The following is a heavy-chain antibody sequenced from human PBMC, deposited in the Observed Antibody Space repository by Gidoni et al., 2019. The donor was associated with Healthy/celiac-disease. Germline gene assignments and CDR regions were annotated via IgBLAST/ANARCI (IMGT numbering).Heavy chain of an antibody. CDR3: ASGMVEPSSGWQGFYYYGMDV. CDR1: GYTFTSYG. J-gene: IGHJ6*02. CDR2: IRAYNGNT. V-gene: IGHV1-18*01. D-gene: IGHD6-19*01. Sequence: QVQLVQSGAEVKKPGASVKVSCKASGYTFTSYGISWVRQAPGQGLEWMGWIRAYNGNTNYAQKLQGRVTMTTDTSTSTAYMELRSLRSDDTAVYYCASGMVEPSSGWQGFYYYGMDVWGQGTTVTVSS.